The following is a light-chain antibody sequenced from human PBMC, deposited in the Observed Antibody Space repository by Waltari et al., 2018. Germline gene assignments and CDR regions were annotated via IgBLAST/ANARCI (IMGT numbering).Light chain of an antibody. Sequence: AIRMTQSPSSLSASTGDRVTITCRASQGVSSYLAWYQQKPGKAPNLLIYADSTLQSVVPSRFSGSGSGTDFSLIISCLQSEDFATYYCQQYYSYPWTFGQGTKVEI. CDR3: QQYYSYPWT. CDR2: ADS. J-gene: IGKJ1*01. CDR1: QGVSSY. V-gene: IGKV1-8*01.